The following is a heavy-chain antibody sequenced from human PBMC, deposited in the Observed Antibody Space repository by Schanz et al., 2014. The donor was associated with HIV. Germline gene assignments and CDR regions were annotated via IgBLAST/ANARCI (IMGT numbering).Heavy chain of an antibody. CDR1: GFSFSTYD. CDR2: TWHDGSNE. V-gene: IGHV3-33*01. J-gene: IGHJ5*02. D-gene: IGHD2-15*01. Sequence: QVQLVESGGGVVQPGRSLRLSCAASGFSFSTYDMHWVRQAPGKGLEWVTFTWHDGSNEYYADSVKGRFTISRDNSKNTLYLHMNSLRADDTALYYCVTEQYSTISAWGQGALVIVS. CDR3: VTEQYSTISA.